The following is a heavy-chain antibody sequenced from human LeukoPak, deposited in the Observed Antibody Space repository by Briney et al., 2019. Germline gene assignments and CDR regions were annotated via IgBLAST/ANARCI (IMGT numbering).Heavy chain of an antibody. J-gene: IGHJ5*01. CDR3: VRDWDHFDFDS. V-gene: IGHV3-74*01. CDR2: IKGDGSHT. Sequence: GGSLRLSCAASGFTFSNYWMHWVRQAPGKGLVWVSRIKGDGSHTIYADSVKSRFTISRDNAKNTLYLQMKSLRAEDTAVYYCVRDWDHFDFDSWGLGTLVTVSS. CDR1: GFTFSNYW. D-gene: IGHD3-9*01.